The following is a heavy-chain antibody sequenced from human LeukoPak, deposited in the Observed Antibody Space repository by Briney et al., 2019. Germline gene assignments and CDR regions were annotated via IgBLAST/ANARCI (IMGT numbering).Heavy chain of an antibody. CDR3: ARGVVLTGYPLDF. J-gene: IGHJ4*02. CDR1: GGSISSYY. V-gene: IGHV4-59*08. D-gene: IGHD3-9*01. Sequence: SETLSLTCTVSGGSISSYYWSWIRQPPGKGLEWIGYISYSGSTYYNPSLKSRVTISVDTSKNQFSLKLSSVTAADTAVYYCARGVVLTGYPLDFWGRGTLVTVSS. CDR2: ISYSGST.